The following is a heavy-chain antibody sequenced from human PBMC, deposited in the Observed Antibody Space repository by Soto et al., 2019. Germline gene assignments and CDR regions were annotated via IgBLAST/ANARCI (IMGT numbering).Heavy chain of an antibody. J-gene: IGHJ4*02. D-gene: IGHD3-3*01. V-gene: IGHV4-59*08. CDR2: VYYSGST. CDR3: ARLGGYYQAFDH. CDR1: GGSIRSYY. Sequence: PSETLSLTCTVSGGSIRSYYXSWIRQPPGKGLEWIGYVYYSGSTKYNPSLKSRVTISVDSSKNQFSLKLDSVTAADTAVYYCARLGGYYQAFDHWGQGTLVTVSS.